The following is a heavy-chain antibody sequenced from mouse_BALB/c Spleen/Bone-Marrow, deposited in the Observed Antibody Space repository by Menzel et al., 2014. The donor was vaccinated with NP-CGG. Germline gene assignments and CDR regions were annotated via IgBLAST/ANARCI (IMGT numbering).Heavy chain of an antibody. CDR3: ARLGDRGWFAY. V-gene: IGHV4-1*02. Sequence: EVMLVESGGGLVQPGGSLKLSCAASGFDFSRYWMSWVRQAPGKGLEWIGEINPHSSTINYTPSLKDKFIISRDNAKNTLYLQMSKVRSEDTALYYCARLGDRGWFAYWGQGTLVTVSA. CDR1: GFDFSRYW. D-gene: IGHD3-3*01. J-gene: IGHJ3*01. CDR2: INPHSSTI.